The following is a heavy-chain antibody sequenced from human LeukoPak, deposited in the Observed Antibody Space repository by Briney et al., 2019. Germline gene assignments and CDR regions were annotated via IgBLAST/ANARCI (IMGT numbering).Heavy chain of an antibody. CDR1: GGSFSGYY. CDR2: INHSGST. D-gene: IGHD6-13*01. V-gene: IGHV4-34*01. Sequence: SETLSLTCTVYGGSFSGYYWNWIRQPPGKGREWIGEINHSGSTNYNPSLKSRVTISVDTSKNQFSLKLSSVTAADTAIYYCARNGQYYSNNWYGNNWFDPWGQGTLVTVSS. J-gene: IGHJ5*02. CDR3: ARNGQYYSNNWYGNNWFDP.